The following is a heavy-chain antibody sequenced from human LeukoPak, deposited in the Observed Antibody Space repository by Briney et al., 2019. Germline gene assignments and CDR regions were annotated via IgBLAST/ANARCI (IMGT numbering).Heavy chain of an antibody. V-gene: IGHV4-30-2*01. CDR3: ARRNYYDSSGYYLASSYYFDY. J-gene: IGHJ4*02. CDR1: GGSISSGGYS. Sequence: PSETLSLTCAVSGGSISSGGYSWSWIRQPPGKGLEWIGYIYHSGSTYYNPSLKSRVTISVDRSKNQFSLKLSSVTAADTAVYYCARRNYYDSSGYYLASSYYFDYWGREPWSPSPQ. D-gene: IGHD3-22*01. CDR2: IYHSGST.